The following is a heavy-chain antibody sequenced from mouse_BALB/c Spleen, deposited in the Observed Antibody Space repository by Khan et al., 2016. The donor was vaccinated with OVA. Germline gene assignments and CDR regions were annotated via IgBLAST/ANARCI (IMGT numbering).Heavy chain of an antibody. J-gene: IGHJ3*01. CDR1: GFNIKDTY. CDR2: IDPANGNT. CDR3: ARDYWDVFAY. V-gene: IGHV14-3*02. D-gene: IGHD4-1*01. Sequence: VQLQQSGAELVKPRASVKLSCTASGFNIKDTYMHWVKQRPEQGLEWIGRIDPANGNTKYDPKFQGKATITADTSSNTAYLQLSSLTSEDTAVDYCARDYWDVFAYWGKGTLVTVSA.